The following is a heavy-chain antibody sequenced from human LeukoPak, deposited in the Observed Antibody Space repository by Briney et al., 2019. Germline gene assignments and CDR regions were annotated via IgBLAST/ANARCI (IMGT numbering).Heavy chain of an antibody. CDR2: ISYDGSNK. D-gene: IGHD3-16*01. CDR1: GFTFSSYA. CDR3: ARDPPITSHTYYYGMDV. Sequence: GGSLRLSCAASGFTFSSYAMHWVRQAPGKGLEWVAVISYDGSNKYYADSVKGRFTISRDNSKNTLYLQMNSLRAEDTAVYYCARDPPITSHTYYYGMDVWGQGTTVTVSS. J-gene: IGHJ6*02. V-gene: IGHV3-30-3*01.